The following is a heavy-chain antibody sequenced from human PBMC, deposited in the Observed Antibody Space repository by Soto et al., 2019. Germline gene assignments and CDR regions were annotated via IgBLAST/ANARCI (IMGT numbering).Heavy chain of an antibody. J-gene: IGHJ5*02. CDR3: ARAEDYDFWSGSNWFDP. V-gene: IGHV4-39*01. CDR1: GGSISSSSFH. D-gene: IGHD3-3*01. Sequence: SETLALTCTVSGGSISSSSFHWGWIRQPPGKGLEWIGSIYYSGSTYYSPSLKSRVTISVDTSKNQFSLKLSSVTAADTAVYYCARAEDYDFWSGSNWFDPWGQGTLVTVSS. CDR2: IYYSGST.